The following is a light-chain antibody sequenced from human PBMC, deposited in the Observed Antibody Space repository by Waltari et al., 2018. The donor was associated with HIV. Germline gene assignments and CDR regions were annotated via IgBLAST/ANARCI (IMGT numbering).Light chain of an antibody. Sequence: EVVLTQSPDTLSLSPGLRATLSCRASRSITTSQLAWYHQKPGQAPRLVIFAATRRATGVPDRFSGSGSGTDFTLTISRLETEDSGVFYCQQYGSSPITFGLGTRLDI. V-gene: IGKV3-20*01. CDR2: AAT. J-gene: IGKJ5*01. CDR1: RSITTSQ. CDR3: QQYGSSPIT.